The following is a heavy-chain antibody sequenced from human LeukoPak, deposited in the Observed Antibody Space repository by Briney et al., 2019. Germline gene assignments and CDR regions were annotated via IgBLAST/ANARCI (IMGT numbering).Heavy chain of an antibody. D-gene: IGHD5-24*01. Sequence: PSETLSLTCTVSGGSISSYYWSWIRQPPGKGLEWIGYIYYSGSTNYNPSLKSRVTISVDTSKNQFSLKLSSVTAADTAVYYCARSRDGYNWYYFDYWGQGTLVTVSS. CDR3: ARSRDGYNWYYFDY. CDR1: GGSISSYY. V-gene: IGHV4-59*01. J-gene: IGHJ4*02. CDR2: IYYSGST.